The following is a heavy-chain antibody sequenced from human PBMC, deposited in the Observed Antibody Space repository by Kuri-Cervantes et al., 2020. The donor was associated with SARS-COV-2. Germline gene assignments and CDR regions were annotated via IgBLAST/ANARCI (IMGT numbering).Heavy chain of an antibody. CDR1: GGSISSSSYY. CDR2: IYYSGST. D-gene: IGHD3-16*01. J-gene: IGHJ6*02. Sequence: SETLSLTCTVSGGSISSSSYYWGWIRQPPGKGLEWIGSIYYSGSTYYNPSLKSRVTISVDTSKNQFSLKLDSVTAADTAVYYCARQGEEQVLFDYYYYGMDVWGQGTTVTVSS. CDR3: ARQGEEQVLFDYYYYGMDV. V-gene: IGHV4-39*07.